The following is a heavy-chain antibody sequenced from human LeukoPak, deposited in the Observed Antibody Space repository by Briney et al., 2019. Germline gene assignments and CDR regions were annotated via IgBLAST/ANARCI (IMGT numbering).Heavy chain of an antibody. CDR1: GYTFASYG. J-gene: IGHJ4*02. CDR2: ISGYNGNT. Sequence: GASVIVSCKASGYTFASYGISWLRQAPGQGLEWMGWISGYNGNTNYAQKLQGRVTMTTDTSTSTAYMELRSLRSEDTAVYYCARAASPVVRGVIPPFDYWGQGTLVTVSS. V-gene: IGHV1-18*01. CDR3: ARAASPVVRGVIPPFDY. D-gene: IGHD3-10*01.